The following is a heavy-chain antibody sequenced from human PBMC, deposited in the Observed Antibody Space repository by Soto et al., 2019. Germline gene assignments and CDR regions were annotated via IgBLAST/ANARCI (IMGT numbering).Heavy chain of an antibody. Sequence: QVQLVQSGAEVKKPGSSVKVSCKASGGTFSSYAISWVPQAPGQGLEWMGGIIPIFGTANYAQKFQGRVTITADESTSTAYVELSRLRSEDTAVYYCARVSVVVAATQDWYFDLWGRGTLVTVSS. J-gene: IGHJ2*01. CDR2: IIPIFGTA. CDR3: ARVSVVVAATQDWYFDL. CDR1: GGTFSSYA. V-gene: IGHV1-69*01. D-gene: IGHD2-15*01.